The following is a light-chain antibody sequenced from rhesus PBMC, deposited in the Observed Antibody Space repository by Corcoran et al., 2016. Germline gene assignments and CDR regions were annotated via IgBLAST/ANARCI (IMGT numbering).Light chain of an antibody. V-gene: IGKV1-22*01. Sequence: DIQMTQSPSSLSASVGDRVTITCRASQGITNDLAWYQQKPGETPKLLIYEESSLQSGIPSRFSGSGSGTDFTLTISILQPEDFATYYCQHYCSTPYSFGQGTKVEIK. CDR1: QGITND. J-gene: IGKJ2*01. CDR2: EES. CDR3: QHYCSTPYS.